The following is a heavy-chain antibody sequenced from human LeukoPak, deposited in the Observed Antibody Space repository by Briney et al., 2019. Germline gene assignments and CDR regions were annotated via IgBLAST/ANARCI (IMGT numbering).Heavy chain of an antibody. CDR3: APFCSGSTCYFIDY. Sequence: GGSLRLSCAASGFTFSSYGVSWVRQAPGKGLEWVSSISDSGTNTYYADSVKGRFTTSRDTSKNTLFLQMNSRRADDTAIYYCAPFCSGSTCYFIDYWGQGTLVTVSS. J-gene: IGHJ4*02. CDR2: ISDSGTNT. CDR1: GFTFSSYG. V-gene: IGHV3-23*01. D-gene: IGHD2-15*01.